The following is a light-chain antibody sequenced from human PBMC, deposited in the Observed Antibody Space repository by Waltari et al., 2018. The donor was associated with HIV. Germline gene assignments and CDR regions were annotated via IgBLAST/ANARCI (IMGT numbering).Light chain of an antibody. CDR2: DDN. CDR3: GTWDSSLSAVV. Sequence: QSVLTQPPSVSAAPGQKVTLSCSGSSSNLGNNNVSWYQHLPGTAPKLRIYDDNERPSGIPDRFSGSKSGTSATLGITGLQTGDEADYYCGTWDSSLSAVVFGTVTKVTVL. J-gene: IGLJ1*01. V-gene: IGLV1-51*01. CDR1: SSNLGNNN.